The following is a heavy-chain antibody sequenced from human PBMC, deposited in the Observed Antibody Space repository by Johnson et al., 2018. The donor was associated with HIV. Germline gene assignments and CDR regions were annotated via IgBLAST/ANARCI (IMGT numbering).Heavy chain of an antibody. D-gene: IGHD1-26*01. CDR1: GFTFSSYG. J-gene: IGHJ3*02. CDR2: IRYDGSNK. V-gene: IGHV3-30*02. CDR3: AKDGGSYGGAFDI. Sequence: QVQLVESGGGVVQPGGSLRLSCAASGFTFSSYGMHWVRQAPGKGLEWVAFIRYDGSNKYYADSVKGPFTISRDNSKNTLYLQMNSLRAEDTAVYYCAKDGGSYGGAFDIWGQGTMVTVSS.